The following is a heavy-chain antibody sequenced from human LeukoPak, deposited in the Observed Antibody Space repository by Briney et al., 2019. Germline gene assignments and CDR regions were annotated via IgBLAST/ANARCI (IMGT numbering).Heavy chain of an antibody. CDR1: EFTFSNYG. J-gene: IGHJ4*02. D-gene: IGHD3-10*01. Sequence: PGGSLRLSCIASEFTFSNYGMQWVRQAPGKGLEWVSGVSGSGGSTYYADSVKGRFTISRDNSKNTLYLQMNSLRAEDTAVYYCAKDLWDSGSQAYFDYWGQGTLVTVSS. CDR3: AKDLWDSGSQAYFDY. V-gene: IGHV3-23*01. CDR2: VSGSGGST.